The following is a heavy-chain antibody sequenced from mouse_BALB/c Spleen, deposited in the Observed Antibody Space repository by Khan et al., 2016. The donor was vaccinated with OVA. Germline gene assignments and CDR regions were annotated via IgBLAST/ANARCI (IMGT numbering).Heavy chain of an antibody. Sequence: EVQLQQSGPELEKPGASVKISCKASGYSFTGYNMNWVKQSNGKSLEWIGNIDPYYGGATYNQKFKGKATLTVDKSSSTAYIQLKSLTSEDSAVYYCTRGYGNYVRYYFDYWGQGTTLTVSS. V-gene: IGHV1-39*01. J-gene: IGHJ2*01. CDR2: IDPYYGGA. CDR3: TRGYGNYVRYYFDY. CDR1: GYSFTGYN. D-gene: IGHD2-10*02.